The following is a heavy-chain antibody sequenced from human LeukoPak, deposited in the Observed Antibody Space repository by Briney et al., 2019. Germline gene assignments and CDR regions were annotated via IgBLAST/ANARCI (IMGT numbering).Heavy chain of an antibody. D-gene: IGHD3-10*01. J-gene: IGHJ4*02. CDR1: GFTFSTCW. CDR2: ISSDGINT. V-gene: IGHV3-74*01. CDR3: VLLSLTPG. Sequence: GGSLRLSCAASGFTFSTCWMHWVRQAPGKGLVWVSRISSDGINTNYADSVKGRFTISRDNAKNTLYLQMNSLRPEDTAVYYCVLLSLTPGWGQGTLVTVSS.